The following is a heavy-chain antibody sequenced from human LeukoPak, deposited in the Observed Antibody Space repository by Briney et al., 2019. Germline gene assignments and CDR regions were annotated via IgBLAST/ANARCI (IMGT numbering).Heavy chain of an antibody. D-gene: IGHD1-14*01. CDR1: GFTVSNNY. V-gene: IGHV3-53*01. CDR3: ARVNRGSYYFDY. CDR2: MYSGGDT. J-gene: IGHJ4*02. Sequence: GGSLRLSCAASGFTVSNNYMSWIRQAPGKGLEWVSVMYSGGDTYYADSVKGRFTISRDNSKNTLYLQMNSLRVEDTAVYYCARVNRGSYYFDYWGQGTLVTVSS.